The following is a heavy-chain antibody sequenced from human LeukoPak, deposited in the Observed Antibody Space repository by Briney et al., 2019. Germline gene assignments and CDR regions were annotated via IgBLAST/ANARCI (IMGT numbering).Heavy chain of an antibody. Sequence: PGGSLSLSCAASGFTFSSYGMSWVRQAPGKGLEWVSAISGSGGSTYYADSVKGRFTMSRDNSKNTLYLQMNSLRAEDTAVYYCAKDQMGGSMVRGVIFYFDYWGQGTLVTVSS. CDR3: AKDQMGGSMVRGVIFYFDY. CDR1: GFTFSSYG. J-gene: IGHJ4*02. V-gene: IGHV3-23*01. D-gene: IGHD3-10*01. CDR2: ISGSGGST.